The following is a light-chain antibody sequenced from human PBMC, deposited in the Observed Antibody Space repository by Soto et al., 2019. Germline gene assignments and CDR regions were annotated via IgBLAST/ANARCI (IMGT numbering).Light chain of an antibody. CDR1: SSNVGGYDY. V-gene: IGLV2-11*01. J-gene: IGLJ3*02. CDR3: CPYAGSYSWV. CDR2: DIA. Sequence: QSVLTQPRSVSGSPGQSVTISCTGTSSNVGGYDYVSWYQQHPGMAPQLIIYDIAKRPSGVPDRFSGSKSGNTASLTISVLQAEDEADYYCCPYAGSYSWVFGEGTKLTVL.